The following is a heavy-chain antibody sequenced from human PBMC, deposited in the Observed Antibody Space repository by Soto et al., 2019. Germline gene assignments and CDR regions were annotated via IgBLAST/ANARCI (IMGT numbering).Heavy chain of an antibody. CDR2: IYYSGST. CDR3: ARHPSNFWFDP. V-gene: IGHV4-39*01. J-gene: IGHJ5*02. D-gene: IGHD4-4*01. CDR1: GGSISRSSYF. Sequence: SETLSLTCSVSGGSISRSSYFWGWIRQPPGKGLEWIGSIYYSGSTYYNPSLKSRVTVSVDTTKNQFSLKLTSVTAADTAVYFCARHPSNFWFDPWGQGTLVTVSS.